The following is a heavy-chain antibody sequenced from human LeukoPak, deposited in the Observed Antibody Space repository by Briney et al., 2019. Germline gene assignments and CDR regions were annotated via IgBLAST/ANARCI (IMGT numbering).Heavy chain of an antibody. CDR3: AREPTIAAAGTRGSGYYYYYMDV. CDR2: IYYSGST. Sequence: SETLSLTRTVSGGSISSYYWSWIRQPPGKGLEWIGYIYYSGSTNYKPSLKSRVTISADTSKNQFSLKLSSVTAADTAVYYCAREPTIAAAGTRGSGYYYYYMDVWGKGTTVTISS. D-gene: IGHD6-13*01. J-gene: IGHJ6*03. V-gene: IGHV4-59*01. CDR1: GGSISSYY.